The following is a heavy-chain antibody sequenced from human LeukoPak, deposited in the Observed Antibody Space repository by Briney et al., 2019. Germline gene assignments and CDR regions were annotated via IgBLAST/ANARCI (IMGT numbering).Heavy chain of an antibody. Sequence: ASVEVSCKASGYTFTSYGISWVRLAPGQGLEWMGWISAYNGNTNYAQKLQGRVTMTTDTSTSTAYMELRSLRSDDTAVYYCARSYGSGSPPWFDPWGQGTLVTVSS. CDR3: ARSYGSGSPPWFDP. CDR1: GYTFTSYG. V-gene: IGHV1-18*04. J-gene: IGHJ5*02. CDR2: ISAYNGNT. D-gene: IGHD3-10*01.